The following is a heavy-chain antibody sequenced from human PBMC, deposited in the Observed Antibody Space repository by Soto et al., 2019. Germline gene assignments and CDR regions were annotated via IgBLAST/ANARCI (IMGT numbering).Heavy chain of an antibody. J-gene: IGHJ4*02. CDR1: GFSLTTSGMC. Sequence: SGPTLVNPTETLTLTCTFSGFSLTTSGMCVTWIRQPPGKALEWLALIDWADDKYYSTSLKTRLTISKDTSKNQVVLTMTNMDPVDTATYYCAHRREVYCGGDCYPYYFDYWGQGTLVTVSS. D-gene: IGHD2-21*02. V-gene: IGHV2-70*12. CDR3: AHRREVYCGGDCYPYYFDY. CDR2: IDWADDK.